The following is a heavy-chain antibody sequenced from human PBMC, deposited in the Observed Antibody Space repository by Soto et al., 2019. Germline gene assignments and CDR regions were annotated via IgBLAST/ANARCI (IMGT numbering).Heavy chain of an antibody. Sequence: QITLKESGPTLVKPTQTLTLTCTFSGFSLRDNGVGAGWIRQPPGKALEWLAFIYWNDYKLYSPSLKSRLTIAKDTSKNQVVLTMTNMDPVDTATYYCIHRATLGGSWDTGYFDYWGQGTLLTVSS. V-gene: IGHV2-5*01. D-gene: IGHD6-13*01. CDR3: IHRATLGGSWDTGYFDY. CDR1: GFSLRDNGVG. J-gene: IGHJ4*02. CDR2: IYWNDYK.